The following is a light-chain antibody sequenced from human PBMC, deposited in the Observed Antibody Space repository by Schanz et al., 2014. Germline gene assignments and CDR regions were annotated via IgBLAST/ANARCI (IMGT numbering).Light chain of an antibody. J-gene: IGKJ4*01. CDR3: QHRSNWPLT. Sequence: EIVMTQSPATLSVSPGERATLSCRASQSVSSSYLAWYQQKPGQAPRLLIYGASSRATGIPDRFSGSGSGTDFTLTISRLEPEDFAVYYCQHRSNWPLTFGGGTKVGIK. CDR1: QSVSSSY. CDR2: GAS. V-gene: IGKV3D-20*02.